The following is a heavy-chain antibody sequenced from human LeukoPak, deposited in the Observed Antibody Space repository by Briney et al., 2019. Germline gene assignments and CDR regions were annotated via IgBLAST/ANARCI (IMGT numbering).Heavy chain of an antibody. V-gene: IGHV4-39*01. Sequence: PSETLSLTCTVSGDSISSSSYYWGWIRQSPGKGLEWIGSIYYGGSTHYKSSLKSRVTISVDTSKNQFSLKLSSVTAADTAVYYCARLASSYDSSGIFDYWGQGTLVTVSS. CDR2: IYYGGST. CDR1: GDSISSSSYY. CDR3: ARLASSYDSSGIFDY. J-gene: IGHJ4*02. D-gene: IGHD3-22*01.